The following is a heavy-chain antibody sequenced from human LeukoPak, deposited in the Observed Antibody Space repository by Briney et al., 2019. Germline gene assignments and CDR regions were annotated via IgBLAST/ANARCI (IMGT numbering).Heavy chain of an antibody. Sequence: SETLSLTCTVSGYSISSGYYWGWIRQPPGKGLEWIGSIYHSGSTYYNPSLKSRVTISVDTSKNQFSLKLSSVTAADTAMYYCASSLWDFWSGYSFQHWGQGTLVTVSS. D-gene: IGHD3-3*01. CDR1: GYSISSGYY. J-gene: IGHJ1*01. CDR3: ASSLWDFWSGYSFQH. V-gene: IGHV4-38-2*02. CDR2: IYHSGST.